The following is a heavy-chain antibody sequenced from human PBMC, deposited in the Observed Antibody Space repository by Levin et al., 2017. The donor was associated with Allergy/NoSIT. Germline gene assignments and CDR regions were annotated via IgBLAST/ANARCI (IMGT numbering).Heavy chain of an antibody. Sequence: LAGGSLRLSCAASGFTFSSYAMHWVRQAPGKGLEWVAVISYDGSNKYYADSVKGRFTISRDNSKNTLYLQMNSLRAEDTAVYYCARDTEQKHSSGWGYWGQGTLVTVSS. D-gene: IGHD6-19*01. CDR2: ISYDGSNK. CDR1: GFTFSSYA. J-gene: IGHJ4*02. CDR3: ARDTEQKHSSGWGY. V-gene: IGHV3-30*04.